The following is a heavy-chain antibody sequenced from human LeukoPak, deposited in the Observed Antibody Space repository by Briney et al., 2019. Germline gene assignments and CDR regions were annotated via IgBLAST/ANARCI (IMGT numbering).Heavy chain of an antibody. CDR2: ISPSGGST. CDR1: GYTFTSNY. V-gene: IGHV1-46*01. D-gene: IGHD3-22*01. Sequence: RASVKVSCKAFGYTFTSNYMHWVRQAPGQGPEWMGVISPSGGSTTYAQKFQGRVTLTRDMSTSTDYLELSSLRSEDTAVYYCAREDAYYYDSSGVLVDYWGQGTLVTVSS. J-gene: IGHJ4*02. CDR3: AREDAYYYDSSGVLVDY.